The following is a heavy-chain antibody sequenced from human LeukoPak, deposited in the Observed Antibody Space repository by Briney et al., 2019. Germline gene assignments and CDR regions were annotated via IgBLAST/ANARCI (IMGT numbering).Heavy chain of an antibody. D-gene: IGHD6-6*01. CDR1: GFTFSNYA. CDR2: ISNDGTTE. CDR3: AKDKYSSSSGNFDY. Sequence: GGSLRLSCAASGFTFSNYAMSWVRQAPGKGLEWVAIISNDGTTESYTDSVKGRFTISRDNSKNTLYLQMNSLRAEDTAVYYCAKDKYSSSSGNFDYWGQGTLVTVSS. J-gene: IGHJ4*02. V-gene: IGHV3-30-3*01.